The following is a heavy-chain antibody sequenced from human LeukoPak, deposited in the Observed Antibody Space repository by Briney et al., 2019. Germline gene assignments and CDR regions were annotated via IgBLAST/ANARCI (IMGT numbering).Heavy chain of an antibody. Sequence: GGSLRLSCAASGFTFSSYSMNWVRQAPGKGLEWVSSISSSSSYIYYADSVKGRFTISRDNAKNSLYLQMNSLRAEDTAVYYCARERVGDGIDVWGQGTTVTVSS. CDR3: ARERVGDGIDV. J-gene: IGHJ6*02. CDR1: GFTFSSYS. V-gene: IGHV3-21*01. CDR2: ISSSSSYI.